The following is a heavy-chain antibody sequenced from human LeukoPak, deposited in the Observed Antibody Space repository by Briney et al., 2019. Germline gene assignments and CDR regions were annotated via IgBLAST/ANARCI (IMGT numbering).Heavy chain of an antibody. CDR2: FFESEKS. J-gene: IGHJ4*02. Sequence: ETLSLTCGISGQSTTRGYYWAWFRQSPEKGPEWIATFFESEKSFYNASLKSRVIMSLDTSKSQFSLNLTSVTAADTAAYYCARVLPVPYLLDSWGQGTHVTVSS. CDR1: GQSTTRGYY. CDR3: ARVLPVPYLLDS. D-gene: IGHD3-10*02. V-gene: IGHV4-38-2*01.